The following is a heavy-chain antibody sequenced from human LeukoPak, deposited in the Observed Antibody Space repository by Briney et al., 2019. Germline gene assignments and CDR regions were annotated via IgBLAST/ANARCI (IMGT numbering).Heavy chain of an antibody. CDR1: GYTFTNHA. Sequence: GASVKASCKTSGYTFTNHAMSWVRQAPGQGPEWMGWISTYGGNTNYAQKFQGRVTMTTDTSTTTAYMELRSLKPDDTAVYYCARDGLLWFGEFDYWGQGSLVTVSS. J-gene: IGHJ4*02. D-gene: IGHD3-10*01. V-gene: IGHV1-18*01. CDR2: ISTYGGNT. CDR3: ARDGLLWFGEFDY.